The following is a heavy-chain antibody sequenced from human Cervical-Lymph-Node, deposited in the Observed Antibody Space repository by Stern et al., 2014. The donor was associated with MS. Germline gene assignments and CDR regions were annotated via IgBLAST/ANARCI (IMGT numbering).Heavy chain of an antibody. CDR2: ISAYNGNT. J-gene: IGHJ4*02. CDR3: ARDPVARVQRYYYFWSGYLDYFDY. CDR1: GYTFTSYG. D-gene: IGHD3-3*01. V-gene: IGHV1-18*01. Sequence: VQLVESGAEVKKPGASVKVSCKASGYTFTSYGISWVRQAPGQGLEWMGWISAYNGNTNYAPQIQCRVTMTTDTSTSTAYMELRSLRSDDTAVYYWARDPVARVQRYYYFWSGYLDYFDYWGQGTLVTVSS.